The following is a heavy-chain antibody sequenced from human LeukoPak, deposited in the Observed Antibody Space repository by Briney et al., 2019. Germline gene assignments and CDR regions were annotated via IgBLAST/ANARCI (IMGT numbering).Heavy chain of an antibody. CDR1: GGSISSYY. J-gene: IGHJ4*02. Sequence: SETLSLTCTVSGGSISSYYWSWIRQTAGKGLEWIGRIYSSGSIYYNPSLKRRITMSLDTPRNQLSLKLSSVTAADTPVYYCARGISGDYGLGHWGQGTLVTVSS. D-gene: IGHD4-17*01. V-gene: IGHV4-4*07. CDR2: IYSSGSI. CDR3: ARGISGDYGLGH.